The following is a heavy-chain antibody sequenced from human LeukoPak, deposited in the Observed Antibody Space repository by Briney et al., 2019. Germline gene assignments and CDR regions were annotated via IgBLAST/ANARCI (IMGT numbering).Heavy chain of an antibody. V-gene: IGHV4-38-2*01. CDR3: ASSPYYDFWSGYLGNKWFDP. Sequence: SETLSLTCADSGYSISSGYSWGWIRQPPGKGLEWIGSIYHSGSTYYNPSLKSRVTTSVDTSKNQFSLKLSSVAAADTAVYYCASSPYYDFWSGYLGNKWFDPWGQGTLVTVSS. J-gene: IGHJ5*02. D-gene: IGHD3-3*01. CDR1: GYSISSGYS. CDR2: IYHSGST.